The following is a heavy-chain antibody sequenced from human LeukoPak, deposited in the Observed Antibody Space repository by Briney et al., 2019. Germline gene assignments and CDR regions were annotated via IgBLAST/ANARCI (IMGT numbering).Heavy chain of an antibody. J-gene: IGHJ6*03. CDR1: GFTFSSYS. V-gene: IGHV3-21*01. Sequence: GGSLRLSCAASGFTFSSYSMNWVRQTPGKGLEWISSITTSSSYTFYADSVKGRFTISRDNARNSLYLQMNSLTAEDTAVYYCARDPYSGAYGDTYYYYMDVWGKGTTVTISS. CDR3: ARDPYSGAYGDTYYYYMDV. CDR2: ITTSSSYT. D-gene: IGHD1-26*01.